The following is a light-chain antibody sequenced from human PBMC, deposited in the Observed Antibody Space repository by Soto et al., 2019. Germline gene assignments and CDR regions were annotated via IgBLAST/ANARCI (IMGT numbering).Light chain of an antibody. CDR2: GAS. V-gene: IGKV1-39*01. Sequence: DIQMTQSPSSLSVSIGDRVTITCRASQSISTYLNWYEQKPGKAPNLLIYGASTLQSGVPSRFSGSGSGTDFTLTISSLQVEDSATYYCQQSYSTPGTFGQGTRLEIK. CDR3: QQSYSTPGT. CDR1: QSISTY. J-gene: IGKJ5*01.